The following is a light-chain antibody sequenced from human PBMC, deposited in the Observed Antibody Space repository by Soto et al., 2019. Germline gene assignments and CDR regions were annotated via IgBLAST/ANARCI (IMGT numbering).Light chain of an antibody. J-gene: IGKJ4*01. Sequence: DFQMTQSPSSLAASVGDRVTITCRASQSISSSLNWYQQKPGRAPELLIYAASTLQSGVPSRFSGSGSGTDFTLTISSLQPEDFATYYCQQANSFPLTFGGGTKVDIK. CDR2: AAS. CDR1: QSISSS. V-gene: IGKV1-39*01. CDR3: QQANSFPLT.